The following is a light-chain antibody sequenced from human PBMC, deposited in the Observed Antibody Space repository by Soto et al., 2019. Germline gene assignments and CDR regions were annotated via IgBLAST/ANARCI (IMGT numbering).Light chain of an antibody. CDR3: QQYESSPWT. V-gene: IGKV3-20*01. CDR1: QSVSNDF. CDR2: GTS. J-gene: IGKJ1*01. Sequence: EIVLTQSPGILSLSPGERATLSCRASQSVSNDFLAWFQQKPGQAPRLLIYGTSSRATGIPDRFSGSGSGTDFTLTINRLEPEDFAMYFCQQYESSPWTFGQGTKVEIK.